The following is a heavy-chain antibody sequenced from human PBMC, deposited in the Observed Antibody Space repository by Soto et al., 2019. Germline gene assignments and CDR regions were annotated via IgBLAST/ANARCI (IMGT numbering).Heavy chain of an antibody. V-gene: IGHV1-2*04. CDR3: ARGLSYYYDSSGQYSPLDY. J-gene: IGHJ4*02. CDR1: GYTFTGYY. D-gene: IGHD3-22*01. CDR2: INPNSGGT. Sequence: ASVKFSCKASGYTFTGYYMHWVRQAPGQGLEWMGWINPNSGGTNYAQKFQGWVTMTRDTSISTAYMELSRLRSDDTAVYYCARGLSYYYDSSGQYSPLDYWGQGTLVTVSS.